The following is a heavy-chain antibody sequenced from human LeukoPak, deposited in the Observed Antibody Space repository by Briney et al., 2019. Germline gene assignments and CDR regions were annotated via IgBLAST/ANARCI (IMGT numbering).Heavy chain of an antibody. V-gene: IGHV4-59*12. J-gene: IGHJ4*02. CDR3: ARGYGSGSYRFDY. CDR1: GGSFSGYY. D-gene: IGHD3-10*01. CDR2: IYYSGST. Sequence: SETLSLTCAVYGGSFSGYYWSWIRQPPGKGLEWIGYIYYSGSTNYNPSLKSRVTISVDTSKNQFSLKLSSVTAADTAVYYCARGYGSGSYRFDYWGQGTLVTVSS.